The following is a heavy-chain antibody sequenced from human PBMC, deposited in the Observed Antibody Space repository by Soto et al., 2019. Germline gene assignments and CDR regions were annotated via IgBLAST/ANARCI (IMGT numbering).Heavy chain of an antibody. V-gene: IGHV1-69*06. D-gene: IGHD2-2*02. CDR3: ARADCSSPSCYRWGSYYYGMDV. CDR2: IIPIFGTA. J-gene: IGHJ6*02. CDR1: GGTFSSYA. Sequence: QVQLVQSGAEVKKPGSSVKVSCKASGGTFSSYAISWVRQAPGQGLEWMGGIIPIFGTANYAQKFQGRVTITADKSTSTAYMELSSLGSEDTAVYYCARADCSSPSCYRWGSYYYGMDVWGQGTTVTVSS.